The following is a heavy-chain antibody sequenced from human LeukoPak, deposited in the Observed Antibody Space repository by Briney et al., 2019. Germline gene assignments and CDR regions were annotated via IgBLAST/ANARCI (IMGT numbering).Heavy chain of an antibody. D-gene: IGHD3-3*01. J-gene: IGHJ3*02. CDR1: GGSISSYY. CDR3: ARVATYYDFWSGSHRDAFDI. Sequence: SETLSLTCTVSGGSISSYYWSWIRQPPGKGLEWIGYIYYSGSTNYNPSLKSRVTISVDTSKNQFSLKLSSVTAADTAVYYCARVATYYDFWSGSHRDAFDIWGQGTMVTVSS. V-gene: IGHV4-59*01. CDR2: IYYSGST.